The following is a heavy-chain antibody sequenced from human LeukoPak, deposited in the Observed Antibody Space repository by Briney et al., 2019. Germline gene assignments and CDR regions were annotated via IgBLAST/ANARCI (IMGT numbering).Heavy chain of an antibody. V-gene: IGHV3-30-3*01. CDR1: GFTLSSYA. CDR2: ISSDGSNK. CDR3: ARALLRHDAFDI. J-gene: IGHJ3*02. Sequence: GRSLRLSCAASGFTLSSYAVHWVRQAPGKGLEWVTFISSDGSNKDYGDSVKGRFIISRDNSKNTLYLQMDSLRTEDTAVYYCARALLRHDAFDIWGQGTMVTVSS.